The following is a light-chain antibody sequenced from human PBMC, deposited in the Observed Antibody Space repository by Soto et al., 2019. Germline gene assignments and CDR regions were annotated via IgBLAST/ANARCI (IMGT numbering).Light chain of an antibody. V-gene: IGKV1-33*01. CDR3: QQSDNLPPT. Sequence: DIQMTQSPSSLSASVGDRVTITCQASQDVSASLNWYQQKPGRAPKLLIYDASNLETGVPSRFSGSGSGTDFTFTISSLQAEDIVTYYCQQSDNLPPTFGGGTKVEI. J-gene: IGKJ4*01. CDR1: QDVSAS. CDR2: DAS.